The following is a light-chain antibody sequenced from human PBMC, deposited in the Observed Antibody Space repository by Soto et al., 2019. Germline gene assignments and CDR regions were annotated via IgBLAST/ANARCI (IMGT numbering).Light chain of an antibody. J-gene: IGKJ1*01. CDR3: QQYNNWPRT. V-gene: IGKV3-15*01. CDR1: QSVSSD. Sequence: EIVMTQSPATLSVSPGERATLSCGASQSVSSDLAWYHQKPGQAPRLLIYSASTRATGIPARFSGSGSGTEFTLTINSLQPEDFAVYYCQQYNNWPRTFGQGTKVDIK. CDR2: SAS.